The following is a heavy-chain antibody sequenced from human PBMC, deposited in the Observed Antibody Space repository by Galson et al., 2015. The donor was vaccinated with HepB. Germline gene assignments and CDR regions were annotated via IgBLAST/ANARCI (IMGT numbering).Heavy chain of an antibody. CDR1: GGSISSYY. V-gene: IGHV4-59*01. Sequence: SETLSLTCTVSGGSISSYYWSWIRQPPGKGLEWIGYIYYSGSTNHNPSLKSRVTISVDTSKNQFSLKLSSVTAADTAVYYCARDRTVRGVIRGGGFDYWGQGTLVTVSS. J-gene: IGHJ4*02. D-gene: IGHD3-10*01. CDR2: IYYSGST. CDR3: ARDRTVRGVIRGGGFDY.